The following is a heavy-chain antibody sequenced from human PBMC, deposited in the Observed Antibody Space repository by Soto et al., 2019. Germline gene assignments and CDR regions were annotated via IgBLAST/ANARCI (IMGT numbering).Heavy chain of an antibody. CDR3: VRDTMRASAAASLEY. CDR2: ISVSGNII. J-gene: IGHJ4*02. CDR1: GFTFSTYE. Sequence: LRLSCAASGFTFSTYEFNWVRQAPGRGLEWISYISVSGNIIKYADSVKGRFTISRDNAENSLHLHMSSLRVDDTAVYFCVRDTMRASAAASLEYWGQGTQVTV. D-gene: IGHD6-13*01. V-gene: IGHV3-48*03.